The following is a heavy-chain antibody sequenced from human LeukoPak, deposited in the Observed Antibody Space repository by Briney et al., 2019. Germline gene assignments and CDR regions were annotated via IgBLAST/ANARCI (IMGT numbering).Heavy chain of an antibody. D-gene: IGHD2-8*02. CDR3: AKGDRGHCTGVKCYPFDY. CDR1: GFPYANYA. CDR2: ITGTGGRGGI. Sequence: PGGSLRLSCVASGFPYANYAMNWVRQAPGKRLEWVASITGTGGRGGIYYADSVKGRFTISRDDSKNTLFLQMSSLRAEDTAVYHCAKGDRGHCTGVKCYPFDYWGQGTVVTVSS. V-gene: IGHV3-23*01. J-gene: IGHJ4*02.